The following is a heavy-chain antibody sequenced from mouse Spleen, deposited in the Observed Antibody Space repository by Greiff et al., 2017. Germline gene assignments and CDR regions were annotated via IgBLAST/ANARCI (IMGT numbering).Heavy chain of an antibody. CDR3: ARHYYGSSYRYWYFDV. CDR1: GFTFSSYT. D-gene: IGHD1-1*01. CDR2: ISGGGGNT. J-gene: IGHJ1*03. V-gene: IGHV5-9*01. Sequence: EVMLVESGGGLVKPGGSLKLSCAASGFTFSSYTMSWVRQTPEKRLEWVATISGGGGNTYYPDSVKGRFTISRDNAKNTLYLQMSSLRSEDTALYYCARHYYGSSYRYWYFDVWGTGTTVTVSS.